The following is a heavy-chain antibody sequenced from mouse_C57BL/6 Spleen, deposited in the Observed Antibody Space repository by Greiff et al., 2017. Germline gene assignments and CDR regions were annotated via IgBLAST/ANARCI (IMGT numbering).Heavy chain of an antibody. CDR3: ARHHYVYYALDY. J-gene: IGHJ4*01. Sequence: EVQLLQSGGDLVKPGASLKLSCAASGFTFSSYGMSWVRQTPDKRLEWVATISSGGSYTYYPDSVKGRFTISRDNAKNTLYLQMSSLKSADTAMYYCARHHYVYYALDYWGQGTSVTVSA. CDR2: ISSGGSYT. D-gene: IGHD1-2*01. CDR1: GFTFSSYG. V-gene: IGHV5-6*01.